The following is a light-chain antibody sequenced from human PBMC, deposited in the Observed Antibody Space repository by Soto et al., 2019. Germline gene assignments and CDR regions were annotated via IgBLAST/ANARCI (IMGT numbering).Light chain of an antibody. CDR3: QQYNYWPPLT. J-gene: IGKJ4*01. Sequence: ETVMTQSPATLSVSPGERATLSCRASQSVSSNLAWYQQKPGRAPRLLIYDASTRATGIPARFSDSGSGTEFTLTINSLQSEDFAVYYCQQYNYWPPLTFGGGTKVEFK. CDR2: DAS. V-gene: IGKV3-15*01. CDR1: QSVSSN.